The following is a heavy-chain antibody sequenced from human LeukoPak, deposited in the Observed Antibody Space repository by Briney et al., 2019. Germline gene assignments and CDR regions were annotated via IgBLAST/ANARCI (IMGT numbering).Heavy chain of an antibody. V-gene: IGHV3-30-3*01. CDR3: ASRSRSGWYYCGY. Sequence: GGSLRLSCAASGFTFSSYAMRWVRKAPGQGMEWVAVISYDGSNKYYADSVKGRFTISRDNAKNTLYLQMNSLRAEDTAVYYCASRSRSGWYYCGYWGQGTLVTVSS. J-gene: IGHJ4*02. CDR1: GFTFSSYA. CDR2: ISYDGSNK. D-gene: IGHD6-19*01.